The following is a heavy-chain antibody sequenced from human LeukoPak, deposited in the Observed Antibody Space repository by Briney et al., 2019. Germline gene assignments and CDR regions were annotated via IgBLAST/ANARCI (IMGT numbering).Heavy chain of an antibody. CDR2: IYPGDSDT. CDR3: ARGSELLWFGEDLNWFDP. J-gene: IGHJ5*02. CDR1: GYNFTSHW. D-gene: IGHD3-10*01. V-gene: IGHV5-51*01. Sequence: GESLRISCEGSGYNFTSHWISWVRQMPGKGLEWMGIIYPGDSDTRYSPSFQGQVTISADKSISTAYLQWSSLKASDTAMYYCARGSELLWFGEDLNWFDPWGQGTLVTVSS.